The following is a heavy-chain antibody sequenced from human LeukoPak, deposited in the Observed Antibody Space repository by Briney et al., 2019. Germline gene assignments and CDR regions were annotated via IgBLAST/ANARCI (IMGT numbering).Heavy chain of an antibody. D-gene: IGHD6-19*01. CDR2: VFPGDSDI. CDR1: GYTFSTYW. Sequence: GESLKISCKASGYTFSTYWIAWVRQSPGKGLEWMGSVFPGDSDISYSPSFQGQVAISADKSINAAYLQWSSLKASDTAIYYGARRNYFSSSGTKDHFDYWGQGTLVTVSS. V-gene: IGHV5-51*01. J-gene: IGHJ4*02. CDR3: ARRNYFSSSGTKDHFDY.